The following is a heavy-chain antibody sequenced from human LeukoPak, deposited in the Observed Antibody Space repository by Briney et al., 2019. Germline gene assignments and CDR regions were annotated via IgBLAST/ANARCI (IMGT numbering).Heavy chain of an antibody. J-gene: IGHJ4*02. CDR2: IYSGGST. Sequence: KGLEWVSVIYSGGSTYYADSVKDRFTISRDNSKNMLYLQMNSLRAEDTAVYYCARGGDSLHYWGQGTLVTVSS. D-gene: IGHD3-10*01. CDR3: ARGGDSLHY. V-gene: IGHV3-66*01.